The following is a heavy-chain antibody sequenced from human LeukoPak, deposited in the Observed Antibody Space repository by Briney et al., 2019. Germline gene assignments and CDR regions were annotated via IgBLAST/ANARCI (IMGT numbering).Heavy chain of an antibody. Sequence: SETLALTCTVSGGSISSSSYYWGWIRQPPGTGLEWIGSIYYSGSTYYNPSLKSRVTISVDTSKNQFSLKLSSVTAADTAVYYCARVRSSSWYRGENYWGQGTLVTVSS. J-gene: IGHJ4*02. CDR1: GGSISSSSYY. CDR2: IYYSGST. D-gene: IGHD6-13*01. V-gene: IGHV4-39*07. CDR3: ARVRSSSWYRGENY.